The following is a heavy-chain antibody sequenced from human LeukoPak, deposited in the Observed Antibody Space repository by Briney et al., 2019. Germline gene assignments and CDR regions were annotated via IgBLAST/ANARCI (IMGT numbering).Heavy chain of an antibody. V-gene: IGHV4-39*01. J-gene: IGHJ4*02. CDR3: ARVGSGSSSGGVDY. Sequence: SETLSLTCTVSGGSISSSSYYWGWIRQPPGKGLEWIGSMYYSGSTYYNPSLKSRVTISLDTSKNQFALTLSSVTAADTAVYYCARVGSGSSSGGVDYWGQGTLVTVSS. CDR1: GGSISSSSYY. CDR2: MYYSGST. D-gene: IGHD1-26*01.